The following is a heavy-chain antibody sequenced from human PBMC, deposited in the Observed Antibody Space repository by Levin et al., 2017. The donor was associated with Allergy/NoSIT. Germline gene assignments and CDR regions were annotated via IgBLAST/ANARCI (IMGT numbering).Heavy chain of an antibody. J-gene: IGHJ3*02. CDR1: GFSLSSFSLDSSGEG. D-gene: IGHD2-8*02. CDR3: AHAGYCTGTYCSDVFDI. Sequence: ESGPTLVKPTQTLTLICTFSGFSLSSFSLDSSGEGVGWLRQPPGKALEWLGIIYWDDDTRYRPSLKNRLTITKDTSKNQVVLTMTNMDPVDTATYYCAHAGYCTGTYCSDVFDIWGLGTVVTVSS. CDR2: IYWDDDT. V-gene: IGHV2-5*02.